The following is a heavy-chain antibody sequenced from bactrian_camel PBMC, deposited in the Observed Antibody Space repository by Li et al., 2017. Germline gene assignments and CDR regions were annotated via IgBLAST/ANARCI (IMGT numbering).Heavy chain of an antibody. CDR2: IYCDSSNK. J-gene: IGHJ4*01. V-gene: IGHV3-2*01. D-gene: IGHD7*01. Sequence: VQLVESGGGLVQPGGSLRLSCVVSGFSFSSTFMTWVRQAPGKGLEWVSTIYCDSSNKYYLDSVKGRFTISTDNAKNTLYLQLNSLKTEDTAMYYCAKGVDEYYYWSQGTQVTVS. CDR3: AKGVDEYYY. CDR1: GFSFSSTF.